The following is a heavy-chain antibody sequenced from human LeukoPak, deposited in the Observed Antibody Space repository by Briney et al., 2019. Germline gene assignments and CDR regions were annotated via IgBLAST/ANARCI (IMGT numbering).Heavy chain of an antibody. Sequence: SETLSLTCAVYVVSFSGYYWSWIRQPPGKVLEWIGEIDHSGSTNYNPSLKSRVTISVDTSKNQFSLELSSVTAADTAVYYCASSNHFWSGYYLLDYWSQGTLVTVSS. CDR3: ASSNHFWSGYYLLDY. CDR2: IDHSGST. V-gene: IGHV4-34*01. CDR1: VVSFSGYY. D-gene: IGHD3-3*02. J-gene: IGHJ4*02.